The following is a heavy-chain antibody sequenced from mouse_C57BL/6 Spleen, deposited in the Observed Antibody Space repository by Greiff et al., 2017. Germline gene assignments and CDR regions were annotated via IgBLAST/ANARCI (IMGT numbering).Heavy chain of an antibody. D-gene: IGHD2-4*01. CDR3: ARGNYDYDDGYFDY. V-gene: IGHV3-6*01. J-gene: IGHJ2*01. CDR1: GYSITSGYY. CDR2: ISYDGSN. Sequence: EVKVEESGPGLVKPSQSLSLTCSVTGYSITSGYYWNWIRQFPGNKLEWMGYISYDGSNNYNPSLKNRISITRDTSKNQFFLKLNSVTTEDTATYYCARGNYDYDDGYFDYWGQGTTLTVSS.